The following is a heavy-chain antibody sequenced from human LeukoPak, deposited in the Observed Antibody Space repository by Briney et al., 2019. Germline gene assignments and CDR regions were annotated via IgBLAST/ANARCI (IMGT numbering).Heavy chain of an antibody. Sequence: SGGSLRLSCAASGFTFSSYAMHWVRQAPGKGLEWVAVISYDGSNKYYADSVKGRFTISRDNSKNTLYLQMNSLRAEDTAVYYCARVRYCSSTSCFAYFDYWGQGTLVTVSS. V-gene: IGHV3-30*04. CDR2: ISYDGSNK. J-gene: IGHJ4*02. CDR1: GFTFSSYA. D-gene: IGHD2-2*01. CDR3: ARVRYCSSTSCFAYFDY.